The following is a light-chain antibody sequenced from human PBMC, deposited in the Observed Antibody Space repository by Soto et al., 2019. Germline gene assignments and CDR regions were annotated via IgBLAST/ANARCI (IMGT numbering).Light chain of an antibody. CDR3: QQYGSSPALT. V-gene: IGKV3-20*01. CDR2: GAS. CDR1: QSVSSSY. J-gene: IGKJ4*01. Sequence: ETVLTQSPGTLSLSPGERATLSCRASQSVSSSYFAWYQQKPGQAPRLLIYGASSRATGIPDRFSGSGSGTDFTLTISRLEPEDFAVYYCQQYGSSPALTFGGGTKVEIK.